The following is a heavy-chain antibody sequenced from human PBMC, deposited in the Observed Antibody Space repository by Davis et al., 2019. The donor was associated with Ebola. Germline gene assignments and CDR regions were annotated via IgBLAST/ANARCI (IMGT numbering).Heavy chain of an antibody. V-gene: IGHV4-34*01. Sequence: SETLSLTCAVYGGSFSGYYWSWIRQPPGKGLEWIGEINHSGSTNYNPSLKSRVTISVDTSKNQFSLKLSSVTAADTAVYYCARGRAYYYDSSGYYSGDWFDPWGQGTLVTVSA. D-gene: IGHD3-22*01. J-gene: IGHJ5*02. CDR3: ARGRAYYYDSSGYYSGDWFDP. CDR2: INHSGST. CDR1: GGSFSGYY.